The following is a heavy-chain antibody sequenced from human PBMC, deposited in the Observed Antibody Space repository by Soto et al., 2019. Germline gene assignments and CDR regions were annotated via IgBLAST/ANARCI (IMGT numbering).Heavy chain of an antibody. CDR2: ISWDGGSI. CDR1: GFKFDDYM. D-gene: IGHD2-15*01. V-gene: IGHV3-43*01. Sequence: GGSLRLSCEASGFKFDDYMMHWVRQAPGKGLEWISLISWDGGSIDYADSIKGRFTVSRDNSKNSLYLHMNSLKTEDTAIYYCAKEGNGGSSLDHWGQGTLVTVSS. CDR3: AKEGNGGSSLDH. J-gene: IGHJ4*02.